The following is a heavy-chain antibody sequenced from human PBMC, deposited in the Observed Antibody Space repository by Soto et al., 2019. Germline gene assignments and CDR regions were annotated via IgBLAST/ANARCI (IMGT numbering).Heavy chain of an antibody. J-gene: IGHJ3*02. Sequence: ASVKVSCKASGYTFMSYPLHWVRQAPGQRPEWMGWINADDDITQFSQKFQGRLTMTTDTSASTAYMELRSLRSDDTAVYYCARDAYYYDSSGKDAFDIWGQGTMVTVSS. D-gene: IGHD3-22*01. CDR2: INADDDIT. CDR3: ARDAYYYDSSGKDAFDI. V-gene: IGHV1-3*01. CDR1: GYTFMSYP.